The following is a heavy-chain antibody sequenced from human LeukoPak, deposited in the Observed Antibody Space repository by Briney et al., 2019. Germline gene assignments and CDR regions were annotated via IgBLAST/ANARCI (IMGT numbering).Heavy chain of an antibody. V-gene: IGHV3-23*01. CDR3: AKDGMYYYDSSGYHHLDY. J-gene: IGHJ4*02. D-gene: IGHD3-22*01. Sequence: PGGSLRLSCAASGFTFSNYAMNWVRQAPGKGLEWVSFISSSGSKTYYVDSVEGRFTISRDNSRKTLYLQMNSLRAEDTAVYYCAKDGMYYYDSSGYHHLDYWGQGTLVTVSS. CDR2: ISSSGSKT. CDR1: GFTFSNYA.